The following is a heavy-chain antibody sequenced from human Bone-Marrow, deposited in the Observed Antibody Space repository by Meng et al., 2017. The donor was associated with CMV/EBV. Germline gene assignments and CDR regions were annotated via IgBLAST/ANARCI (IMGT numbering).Heavy chain of an antibody. CDR3: ARGAGGGNLSYYYYGMDV. V-gene: IGHV1-8*01. D-gene: IGHD4-23*01. J-gene: IGHJ6*02. CDR1: GYTFTSYD. Sequence: ASVKVCKASGYTFTSYDINWVRQATGQGLEWMGWMNPNSGNTGYAQKFQGRVTMTRNTSISTAYMELSSLRSEDTAVYYCARGAGGGNLSYYYYGMDVWGQGTTVTVSS. CDR2: MNPNSGNT.